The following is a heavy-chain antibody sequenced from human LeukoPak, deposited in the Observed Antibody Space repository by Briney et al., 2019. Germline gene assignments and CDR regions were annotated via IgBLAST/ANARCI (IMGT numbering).Heavy chain of an antibody. J-gene: IGHJ5*02. CDR1: GYSFTSYW. Sequence: GESLKISCKGSGYSFTSYWIGWVRQMPGKGLEWMGIIYPGDSDTRYSPSFQGQVTISADKSISTAYLQWSSLKASDTAMYYCARVRYYGSGNSNWFDPWGQGTLVTVSS. V-gene: IGHV5-51*01. D-gene: IGHD3-10*01. CDR3: ARVRYYGSGNSNWFDP. CDR2: IYPGDSDT.